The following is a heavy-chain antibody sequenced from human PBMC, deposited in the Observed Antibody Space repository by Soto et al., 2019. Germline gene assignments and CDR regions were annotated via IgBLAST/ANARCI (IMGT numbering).Heavy chain of an antibody. J-gene: IGHJ6*02. D-gene: IGHD6-13*01. CDR2: INPSGCST. V-gene: IGHV1-46*03. Sequence: QVQLVQSGAEVKKPGASVKVSCKASGYTFTSYYMHWVRQAPGQGLEWMGIINPSGCSTSYAQKFQGRVTMTRDTSTSTVYMELSSLRSEDTAVYYCARGGIAAAGKDYYYYGMDVWGQGTTVTVSS. CDR3: ARGGIAAAGKDYYYYGMDV. CDR1: GYTFTSYY.